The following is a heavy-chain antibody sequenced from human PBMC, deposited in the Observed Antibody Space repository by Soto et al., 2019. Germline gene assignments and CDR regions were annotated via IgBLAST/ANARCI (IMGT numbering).Heavy chain of an antibody. Sequence: SETLSLTCAVDGGSFSGYYWSWIRQFPGKGLEWIGEINHSGGPLYNPSLKSRVTISVDTSKNQFALKVISVTAADTAVYYCARRGSLKAFDIWGQGTKVTVSS. CDR3: ARRGSLKAFDI. V-gene: IGHV4-34*01. D-gene: IGHD6-13*01. CDR2: INHSGGP. J-gene: IGHJ3*02. CDR1: GGSFSGYY.